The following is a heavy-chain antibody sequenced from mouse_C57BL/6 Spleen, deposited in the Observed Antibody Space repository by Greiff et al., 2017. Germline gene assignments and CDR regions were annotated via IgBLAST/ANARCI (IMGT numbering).Heavy chain of an antibody. V-gene: IGHV1-61*01. CDR2: IYPSDSET. Sequence: QVQLQQPGAELVRPGSSVKLSCKASGYTFTSYWMDWVKQRPGQGLEWIGNIYPSDSETHYNQKFKDKATLTVDKSSSTAYMQLSSLTSEDSAVYYCARDYDHDEGLFDYWGQGTTLTVSS. CDR1: GYTFTSYW. J-gene: IGHJ2*01. D-gene: IGHD2-4*01. CDR3: ARDYDHDEGLFDY.